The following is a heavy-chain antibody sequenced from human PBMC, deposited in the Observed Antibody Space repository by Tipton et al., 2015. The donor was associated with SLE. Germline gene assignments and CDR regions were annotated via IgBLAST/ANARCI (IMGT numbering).Heavy chain of an antibody. D-gene: IGHD3-9*01. CDR3: ASGILTGNAAFDV. V-gene: IGHV3-33*01. J-gene: IGHJ3*01. CDR2: IWYGGSNK. Sequence: SLRLSCAASGFTFSSYGMHWVRQAPGKGLEWVAVIWYGGSNKYYADSVKGRFTVSRDNSKNTLYLQMNSLRAEDTAVYYCASGILTGNAAFDVWGQGTMVTVSP. CDR1: GFTFSSYG.